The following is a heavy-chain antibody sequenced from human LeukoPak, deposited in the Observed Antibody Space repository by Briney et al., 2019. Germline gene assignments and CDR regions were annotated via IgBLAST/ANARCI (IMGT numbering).Heavy chain of an antibody. J-gene: IGHJ6*03. V-gene: IGHV3-11*01. D-gene: IGHD3-3*01. CDR1: GFTFSDYY. Sequence: AGGSLRLSCAASGFTFSDYYMSWIRQAPEKGLECVSYISSSGSSNYYADSVRGRFTISRDNAKNSLYLQMNTLRAEATAVYYCARLGGGHYDYYYYYMDVWGKGTTVTVSS. CDR2: ISSSGSSN. CDR3: ARLGGGHYDYYYYYMDV.